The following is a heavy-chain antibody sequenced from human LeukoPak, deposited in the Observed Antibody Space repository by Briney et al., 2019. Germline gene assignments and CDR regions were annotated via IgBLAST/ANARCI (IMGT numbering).Heavy chain of an antibody. CDR2: IQYRGRDK. D-gene: IGHD6-19*01. V-gene: IGHV3-30*02. CDR1: GFTFRTSG. Sequence: GGSLRLSCAASGFTFRTSGMHWIRQAPGKGLEWVAFIQYRGRDKYYADSVKGRFTISRDNSKNTLYMEVNSLRAEDTAVYYCAREGGRTVAGTFDNWGQGTLVTVSS. J-gene: IGHJ4*02. CDR3: AREGGRTVAGTFDN.